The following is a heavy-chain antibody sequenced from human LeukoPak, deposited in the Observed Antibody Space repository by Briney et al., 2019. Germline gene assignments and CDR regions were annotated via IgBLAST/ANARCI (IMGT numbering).Heavy chain of an antibody. J-gene: IGHJ3*02. V-gene: IGHV4-39*07. Sequence: SETLSLTCTVSGGSISSSSYYWGWIRQPPGKGLEWIGSIYYSGSTYYNPSLKSRVTISVDTSKNQFSLKLSSVTAADTAVYYCANHLPYCGGDCPTPDDAFDIWGQGTMVTVSS. CDR1: GGSISSSSYY. CDR3: ANHLPYCGGDCPTPDDAFDI. CDR2: IYYSGST. D-gene: IGHD2-21*02.